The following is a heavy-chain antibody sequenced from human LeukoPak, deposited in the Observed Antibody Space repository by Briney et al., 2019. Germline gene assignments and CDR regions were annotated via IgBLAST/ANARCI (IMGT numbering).Heavy chain of an antibody. D-gene: IGHD5-18*01. V-gene: IGHV3-30*18. Sequence: GGSLRLSCAASGFTFSNYGIHWVRQRPGKGLEWVAIISYDGNSKYYADSVKGRFTISRDNSKNTLYLQMNSLRAEDTAMYYCAKDTGYNYGAFDYWGQGTLVTVSS. J-gene: IGHJ4*02. CDR2: ISYDGNSK. CDR3: AKDTGYNYGAFDY. CDR1: GFTFSNYG.